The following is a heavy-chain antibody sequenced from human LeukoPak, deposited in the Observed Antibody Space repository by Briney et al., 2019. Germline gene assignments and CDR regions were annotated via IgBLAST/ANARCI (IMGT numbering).Heavy chain of an antibody. D-gene: IGHD3-10*01. CDR2: INHSGST. CDR1: GGSIGSYY. CDR3: ARAELGMVRGVPSWFDP. Sequence: PSETLSLTCTVSGGSIGSYYWSWIRQPPGKGPEWIGEINHSGSTNYNPSLKSRVTISVDTSKNQFSLKLSSVTAADTAVYYCARAELGMVRGVPSWFDPWGQGTLVTVSS. V-gene: IGHV4-34*01. J-gene: IGHJ5*02.